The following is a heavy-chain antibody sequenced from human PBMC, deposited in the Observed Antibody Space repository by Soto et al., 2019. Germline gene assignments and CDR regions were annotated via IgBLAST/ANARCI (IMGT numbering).Heavy chain of an antibody. D-gene: IGHD2-15*01. J-gene: IGHJ6*02. V-gene: IGHV3-33*01. CDR1: GFTFSSYG. CDR3: ASEYCSGGSCYYYGMDV. CDR2: IWYDGSNK. Sequence: QVQLVESGGGVVQPGRSLRLSCAASGFTFSSYGMHWVRQAPGKGLEWVAVIWYDGSNKYYADSVKGRFTISRDNSKNTLELQTNSLSAEDTAVYYCASEYCSGGSCYYYGMDVWGQGTMVTVSS.